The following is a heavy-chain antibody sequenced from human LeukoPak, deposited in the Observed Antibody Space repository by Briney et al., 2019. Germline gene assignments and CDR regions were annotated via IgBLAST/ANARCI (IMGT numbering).Heavy chain of an antibody. CDR2: IKVDGSDK. Sequence: GGSLTLSCAASGFTFGNYWMSWFRQAPGKGLEWVANIKVDGSDKNYVDSVKGRFTISRDNAKNSLYLQMNSLRAEDTAVYYCERDSWRVLDYWGQGTLVTVSS. CDR3: ERDSWRVLDY. J-gene: IGHJ4*02. V-gene: IGHV3-7*01. CDR1: GFTFGNYW. D-gene: IGHD2-2*01.